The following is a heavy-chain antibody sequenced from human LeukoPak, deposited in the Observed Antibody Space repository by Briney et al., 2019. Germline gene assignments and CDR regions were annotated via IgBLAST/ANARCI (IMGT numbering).Heavy chain of an antibody. Sequence: ASVKVSCKASGYTFTSYYMHWVRQAPGQGLEWMGIINPSGGSTSYAQKFQGRVTMTRDTSTSTVYMELSSLRSGDTAVYYCARVGIAARLSYYYYGMDVWGQGTTVTVSS. CDR3: ARVGIAARLSYYYYGMDV. CDR1: GYTFTSYY. V-gene: IGHV1-46*01. D-gene: IGHD6-6*01. J-gene: IGHJ6*02. CDR2: INPSGGST.